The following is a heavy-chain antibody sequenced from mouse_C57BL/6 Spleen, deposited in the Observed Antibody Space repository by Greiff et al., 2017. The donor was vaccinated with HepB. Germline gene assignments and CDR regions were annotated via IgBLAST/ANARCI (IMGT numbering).Heavy chain of an antibody. CDR3: ARWGHGAWFAY. V-gene: IGHV5-17*01. CDR2: ISSGSSTI. Sequence: EVKVVESGGGLVKPGGSLKLSCAASGFTFSDYGMHWVRQAPEKGLEWVAYISSGSSTIYYADTVKGRFTISRDNAKNTLFLQMTSLRSEDTAMYYCARWGHGAWFAYWGQGTLVTVSA. CDR1: GFTFSDYG. J-gene: IGHJ3*01. D-gene: IGHD6-1*01.